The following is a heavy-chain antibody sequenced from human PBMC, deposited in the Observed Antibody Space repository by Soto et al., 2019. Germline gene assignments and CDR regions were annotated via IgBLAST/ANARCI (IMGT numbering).Heavy chain of an antibody. V-gene: IGHV3-64*01. CDR3: ARDSDTRDDAFDI. J-gene: IGHJ3*02. CDR1: GFTFSSCA. CDR2: ISSNGGST. Sequence: GGSLRLSCAASGFTFSSCAMHWVRQAPGKGLEYVSAISSNGGSTYYANSVEGRFTISRDNSKNTLYLQMGSLRAEDMAVYYCARDSDTRDDAFDIWGQGTMVTVSS. D-gene: IGHD2-2*02.